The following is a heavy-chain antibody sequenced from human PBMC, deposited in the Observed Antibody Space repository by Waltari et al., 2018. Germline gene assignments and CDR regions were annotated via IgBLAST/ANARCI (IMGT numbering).Heavy chain of an antibody. CDR3: ARVEGAAGLDI. Sequence: QVQLVQSGAEVKKPGASVEVSCKASGYTFTSYAMHWVRQAPGQRLEWMGWINAGNGNTKYSQKFQVRVTITRDTSASTAYMELSSLRSEDTAVYYCARVEGAAGLDIWGQGTMVTVSS. CDR1: GYTFTSYA. J-gene: IGHJ3*02. D-gene: IGHD3-16*01. V-gene: IGHV1-3*01. CDR2: INAGNGNT.